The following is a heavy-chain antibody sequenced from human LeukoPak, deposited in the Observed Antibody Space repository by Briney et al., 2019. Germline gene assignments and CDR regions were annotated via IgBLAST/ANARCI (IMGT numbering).Heavy chain of an antibody. J-gene: IGHJ5*02. CDR1: GFTFSSYA. D-gene: IGHD6-13*01. Sequence: PGGSLRVSCAASGFTFSSYAMHWVRQAPGNGLEWVAVISYDGSNKYYADSVKGRFTISRDNSKNTLYLQMNSLRAEDTAVYYCARDIAAAGTGWFDPWGQGTLVTVSS. CDR3: ARDIAAAGTGWFDP. CDR2: ISYDGSNK. V-gene: IGHV3-30-3*01.